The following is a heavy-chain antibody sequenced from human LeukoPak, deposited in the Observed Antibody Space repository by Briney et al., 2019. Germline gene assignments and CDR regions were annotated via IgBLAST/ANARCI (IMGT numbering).Heavy chain of an antibody. D-gene: IGHD6-19*01. V-gene: IGHV1-2*02. CDR3: AKAYSSGSNPYYFDY. CDR2: INPNSGGT. CDR1: GYTFTAYY. Sequence: ASVKVSCKASGYTFTAYYMHWVRQAPGQGLEWMGWINPNSGGTNYAQKFQSRVTMPRDTSISTAYMELSSLRSDDTAVYYCAKAYSSGSNPYYFDYWGQGTLVTASS. J-gene: IGHJ4*02.